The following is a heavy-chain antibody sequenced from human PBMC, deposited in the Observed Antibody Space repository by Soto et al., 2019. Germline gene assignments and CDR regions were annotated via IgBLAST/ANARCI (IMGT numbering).Heavy chain of an antibody. CDR1: GFTFNDYY. V-gene: IGHV3-11*01. D-gene: IGHD6-19*01. CDR3: AREVRTSGWFRRLDS. CDR2: ISGGGSTT. J-gene: IGHJ4*02. Sequence: GGSLRLSCAVSGFTFNDYYMSWIRQAPGKGLEWISYISGGGSTTYHADSVRGRFTISRDNAKNSLFLQMNSLRAEDTAGYYCAREVRTSGWFRRLDSWGEGMLATVSS.